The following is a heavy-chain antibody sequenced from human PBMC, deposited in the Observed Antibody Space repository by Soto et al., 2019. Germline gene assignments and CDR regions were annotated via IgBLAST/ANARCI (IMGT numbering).Heavy chain of an antibody. CDR1: GACITSSSYS. V-gene: IGHV4-39*01. CDR3: ARRRANYYGSGSSFDY. CDR2: IYYSGST. Sequence: EPLSVPFKVAGACITSSSYSWGWIRQPPGKGLEWIGSIYYSGSTYYNPSLKSRVTISVDTSKNQSSLKMSSATAAETAVYYCARRRANYYGSGSSFDYWGQGTLVTVSS. D-gene: IGHD3-10*01. J-gene: IGHJ4*02.